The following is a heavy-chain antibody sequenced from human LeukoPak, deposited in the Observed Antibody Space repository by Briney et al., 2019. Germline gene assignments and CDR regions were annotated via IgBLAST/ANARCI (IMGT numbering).Heavy chain of an antibody. CDR1: GFTFSSYA. CDR2: ISGSGGST. CDR3: ARGGDYDSNEYFQH. Sequence: PGGSLRLSCAASGFTFSSYAMSWVRQAPGKGLEWVSAISGSGGSTYYADSVKGRFTISRDNSKNTLYLQMSSLRPDDTAVYYCARGGDYDSNEYFQHWGQGTLVTVSS. D-gene: IGHD4-17*01. J-gene: IGHJ1*01. V-gene: IGHV3-23*01.